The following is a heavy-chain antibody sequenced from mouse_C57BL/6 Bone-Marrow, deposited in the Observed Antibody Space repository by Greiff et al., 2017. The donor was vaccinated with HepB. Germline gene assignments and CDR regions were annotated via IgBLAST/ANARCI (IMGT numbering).Heavy chain of an antibody. CDR3: AREGFITTVVARWYFDV. J-gene: IGHJ1*01. D-gene: IGHD1-1*01. Sequence: EVQLQQSGPVLVKPGASVKMSCKASGYTFTDYYMNWVKQSHGKRLEWIGVINPYNGGTSYNQKFKGKATLTVDKSSSTAYMEINSLTSEDSAVEDCAREGFITTVVARWYFDVWGPGTTVTVSS. CDR2: INPYNGGT. V-gene: IGHV1-19*01. CDR1: GYTFTDYY.